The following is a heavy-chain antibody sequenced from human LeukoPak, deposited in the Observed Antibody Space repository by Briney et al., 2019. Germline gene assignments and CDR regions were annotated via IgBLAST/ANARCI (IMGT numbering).Heavy chain of an antibody. CDR3: ARDAAYCGGDCYSGNDYYYYYMDV. J-gene: IGHJ6*03. CDR2: IIPIFGTA. D-gene: IGHD2-21*01. Sequence: SVKVSCKASGGTFSSYAISWVRQAPGQGLEWMGGIIPIFGTANYAQKFQGRVTITADESTSTAYMELSSLRSEDTAVYYCARDAAYCGGDCYSGNDYYYYYMDVWGKGTTVTVSS. V-gene: IGHV1-69*13. CDR1: GGTFSSYA.